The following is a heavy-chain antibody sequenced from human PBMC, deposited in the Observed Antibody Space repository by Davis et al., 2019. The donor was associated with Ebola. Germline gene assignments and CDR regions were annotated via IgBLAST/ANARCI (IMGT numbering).Heavy chain of an antibody. D-gene: IGHD5-18*01. Sequence: SETLSLTCDVSGGSLTGHYWSWIRQAPGKGLEWIGEITHSGSTDYNPSLRGRVTISVDTSKNQFSLKLSSVTAADTAVYYCARGHSYGSMVYGMDVWGQGTTVTVSS. CDR3: ARGHSYGSMVYGMDV. J-gene: IGHJ6*02. CDR2: ITHSGST. CDR1: GGSLTGHY. V-gene: IGHV4-34*01.